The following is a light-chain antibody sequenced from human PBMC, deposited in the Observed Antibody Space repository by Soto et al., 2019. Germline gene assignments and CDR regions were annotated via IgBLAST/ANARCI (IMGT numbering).Light chain of an antibody. Sequence: EIVLTQSPGTLSLSPGERATLSCRASQSVSSSYLAWYQQKPGQDPRLLMYGASSRATGIPDRFSGSGSGTDFTLTISRLEPEDSAVYYCQQYRTFGQGTKVAVK. J-gene: IGKJ1*01. CDR1: QSVSSSY. CDR2: GAS. CDR3: QQYRT. V-gene: IGKV3-20*01.